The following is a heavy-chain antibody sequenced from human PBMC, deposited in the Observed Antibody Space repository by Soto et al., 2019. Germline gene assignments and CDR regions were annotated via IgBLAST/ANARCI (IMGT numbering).Heavy chain of an antibody. J-gene: IGHJ4*02. D-gene: IGHD3-10*01. CDR2: TNSDGSTT. CDR1: GFTFATYW. CDR3: ATAGSYRFDY. Sequence: EVQLVESGGGLVQPGGSLRLSCAASGFTFATYWMHWVRQPPGKGLVWVSRTNSDGSTTNYADPVKGRFTISRDNAKNTLYLQMNNLRDEDTAVYYCATAGSYRFDYWGQGTLVTASS. V-gene: IGHV3-74*01.